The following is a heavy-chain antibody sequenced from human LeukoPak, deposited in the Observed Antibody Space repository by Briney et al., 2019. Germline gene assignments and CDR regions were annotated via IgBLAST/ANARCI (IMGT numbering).Heavy chain of an antibody. CDR3: TRVIVAVPGYFDYFDL. Sequence: GGSLRLSCAASGFTFTSYSMHWVRQAPGKGLEWVANINEDGSNKWHLGSVKGRFTVSRDNARNSLYLQMNSLRVEDTAVYYCTRVIVAVPGYFDYFDLWGQGVLVTVSS. J-gene: IGHJ4*02. CDR2: INEDGSNK. CDR1: GFTFTSYS. V-gene: IGHV3-7*01. D-gene: IGHD6-19*01.